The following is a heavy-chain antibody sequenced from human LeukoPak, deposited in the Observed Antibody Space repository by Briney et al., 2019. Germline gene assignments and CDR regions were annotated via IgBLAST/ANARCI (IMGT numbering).Heavy chain of an antibody. CDR2: IIPILGIA. V-gene: IGHV1-69*04. Sequence: SVKVSCKASGGTFSSYAISWVRQAPGQGLEWMGRIIPILGIANYAQKFQGRVTITADKSTSTAYMELSSLRSEDTAMYYCAKAIGLRAFDSWGQGTLVIVSS. CDR3: AKAIGLRAFDS. CDR1: GGTFSSYA. J-gene: IGHJ4*02. D-gene: IGHD3-9*01.